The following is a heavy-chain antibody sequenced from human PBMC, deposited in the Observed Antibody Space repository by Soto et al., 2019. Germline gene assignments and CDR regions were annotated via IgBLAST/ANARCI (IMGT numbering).Heavy chain of an antibody. Sequence: SQTLSLPCAISGDSVSSNSAAWNWIRQSPSRGLEWLGRTYYRSKWYNDYAVSVKSRITINPDTSKNQFSLQLNSVTPEDTAVYYCARDGVTTVVNWFDPWGQGTLVTVSS. D-gene: IGHD4-17*01. V-gene: IGHV6-1*01. J-gene: IGHJ5*02. CDR3: ARDGVTTVVNWFDP. CDR1: GDSVSSNSAA. CDR2: TYYRSKWYN.